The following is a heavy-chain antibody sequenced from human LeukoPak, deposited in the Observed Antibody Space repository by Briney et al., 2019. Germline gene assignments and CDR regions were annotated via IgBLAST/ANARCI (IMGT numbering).Heavy chain of an antibody. J-gene: IGHJ4*02. Sequence: PGGSLRLSCTASGFTFSNYWINWVRQSPGKGLVWVALINGDGSTTTHADSVKDRFTISRDNAKNTAYLQMNSLRDEDTAVYFCARDYAGSPDYWGQGTLVTVSA. CDR1: GFTFSNYW. CDR3: ARDYAGSPDY. V-gene: IGHV3-74*03. CDR2: INGDGSTT. D-gene: IGHD3-10*01.